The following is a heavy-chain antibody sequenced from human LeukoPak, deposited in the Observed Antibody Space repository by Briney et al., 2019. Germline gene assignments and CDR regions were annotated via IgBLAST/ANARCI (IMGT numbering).Heavy chain of an antibody. CDR1: GFTFSSYA. J-gene: IGHJ4*02. V-gene: IGHV4-38-2*01. D-gene: IGHD5-18*01. Sequence: GSLRLSCAASGFTFSSYAMSWVRQPPGKGLEWTGSIYYSGSTYYNPSLKSRVTISVDTSKNQFSLKLSSVTAADTAVYYCARALGYSSRPFDYWGQGTLVTVSS. CDR2: IYYSGST. CDR3: ARALGYSSRPFDY.